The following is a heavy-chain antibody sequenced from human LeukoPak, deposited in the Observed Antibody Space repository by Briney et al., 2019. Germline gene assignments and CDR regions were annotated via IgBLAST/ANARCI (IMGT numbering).Heavy chain of an antibody. CDR1: GYTFTGYY. V-gene: IGHV1-2*02. Sequence: ASVKVSCKASGYTFTGYYMHWVRQAPGQGREWLGWINPNSGGTNYAQKFQGRVTMTRDTSISTAYMELSRLRSDDTAVYYCARARGISPVATIYYWGQGTLVTVSS. CDR2: INPNSGGT. CDR3: ARARGISPVATIYY. J-gene: IGHJ4*02. D-gene: IGHD5-12*01.